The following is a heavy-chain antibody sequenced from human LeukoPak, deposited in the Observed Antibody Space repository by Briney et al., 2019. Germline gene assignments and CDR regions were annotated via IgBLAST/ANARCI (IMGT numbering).Heavy chain of an antibody. J-gene: IGHJ4*02. D-gene: IGHD2-2*01. CDR2: ISYDGINK. CDR1: GFTFSSYS. V-gene: IGHV3-30*18. CDR3: AKDRVVGDY. Sequence: GGSLRLSCAASGFTFSSYSMHWVRQAPGKGLEWVAVISYDGINKYYADSVKGRFTISRDNSKNTLYLQMNSLRAEDTAVYYCAKDRVVGDYWGQGTLVTVSS.